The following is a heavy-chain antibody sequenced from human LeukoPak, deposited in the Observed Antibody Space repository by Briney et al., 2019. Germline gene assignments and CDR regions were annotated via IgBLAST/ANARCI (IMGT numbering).Heavy chain of an antibody. CDR3: ARDLKWGLLRLWYYYGMDV. CDR2: ISSSGSTI. J-gene: IGHJ6*02. D-gene: IGHD1-26*01. Sequence: GGSLRLSCAASGFTFSSYEMNWVRKAPGKGLEWVSYISSSGSTIYYADSVKGRFTISRDNAKNSLYLQMNSLRAEDTAVYYCARDLKWGLLRLWYYYGMDVWGQGTTVTVSS. CDR1: GFTFSSYE. V-gene: IGHV3-48*03.